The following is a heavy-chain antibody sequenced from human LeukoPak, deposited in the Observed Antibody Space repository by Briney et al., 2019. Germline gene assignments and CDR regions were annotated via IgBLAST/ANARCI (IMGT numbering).Heavy chain of an antibody. CDR1: GGSISSNIW. CDR2: IFHSGSP. J-gene: IGHJ6*02. CDR3: ARRTTFPVVGMDV. D-gene: IGHD1-7*01. V-gene: IGHV4-4*02. Sequence: KSSETLSLTCAVSGGSISSNIWWTWARQPPGKGLEWIGEIFHSGSPNYTPSLKSRVTISVDKSKNQFSLKLSSVTAADTAVYYCARRTTFPVVGMDVWGQGTTVTVSS.